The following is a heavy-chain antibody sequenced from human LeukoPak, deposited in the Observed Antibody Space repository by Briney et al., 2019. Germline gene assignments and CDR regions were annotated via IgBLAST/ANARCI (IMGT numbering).Heavy chain of an antibody. CDR2: ISSSGSTI. CDR1: GFTFSSYE. CDR3: ARSSSWYDPLN. V-gene: IGHV3-48*03. J-gene: IGHJ4*02. D-gene: IGHD6-13*01. Sequence: TGGSLRLSCAASGFTFSSYEMNWVRQAPGKGPEWVSYISSSGSTIYYADSVKGRFTISRDNAKNSLYLQMNSLRAEDTAVYYCARSSSWYDPLNWGQGTLVTVSS.